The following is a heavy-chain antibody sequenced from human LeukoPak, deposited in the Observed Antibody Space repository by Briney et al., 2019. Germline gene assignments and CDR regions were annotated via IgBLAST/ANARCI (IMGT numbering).Heavy chain of an antibody. D-gene: IGHD5-12*01. Sequence: DSVKGRFTVSRDNSKNTLYLQMKSLRAEDTAVYYCARDPGSGYEEHFDYWGQGTLVTVSS. J-gene: IGHJ4*02. V-gene: IGHV3-30*07. CDR3: ARDPGSGYEEHFDY.